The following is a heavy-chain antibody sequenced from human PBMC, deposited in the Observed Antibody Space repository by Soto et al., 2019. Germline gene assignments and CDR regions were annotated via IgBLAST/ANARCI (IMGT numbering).Heavy chain of an antibody. V-gene: IGHV2-5*02. CDR2: IYWDDDK. D-gene: IGHD6-13*01. Sequence: QITLKESGPTLVKPTQTLTLTCTFSGFSLSTSGVGVGWIRQPPGKALEWLALIYWDDDKRYSPSLKSRLTITKDTSKNQVVLTMTNMDPVDTATYYCARKVAAAAMYYYYGMDVWDQGTTVTVSS. J-gene: IGHJ6*02. CDR3: ARKVAAAAMYYYYGMDV. CDR1: GFSLSTSGVG.